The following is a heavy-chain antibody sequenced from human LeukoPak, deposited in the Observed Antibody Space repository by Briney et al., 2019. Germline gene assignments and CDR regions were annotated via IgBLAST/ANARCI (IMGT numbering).Heavy chain of an antibody. CDR2: TNIDGRYT. D-gene: IGHD3-3*01. J-gene: IGHJ4*02. CDR3: ARDFWSGY. V-gene: IGHV3-74*01. Sequence: PGGSLRLSCAASGFTFNKYYMHWVRQAPGKGLVWVSRTNIDGRYTSYADSVKGRFTMSRDNAKITLYLQMDSLRAEDTAVYYCARDFWSGYWGQGTLVTVSS. CDR1: GFTFNKYY.